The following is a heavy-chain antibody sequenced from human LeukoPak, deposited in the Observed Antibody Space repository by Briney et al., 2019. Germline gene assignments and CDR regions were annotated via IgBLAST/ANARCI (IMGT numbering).Heavy chain of an antibody. J-gene: IGHJ2*01. D-gene: IGHD1-7*01. V-gene: IGHV1-8*03. CDR1: GYTFTSYD. CDR3: ARCLTGELYWYFDL. CDR2: MNPNSGNT. Sequence: ASVKVSCKASGYTFTSYDINWVRQATGQGLEWMGWMNPNSGNTGYAQKFQGRVTITRNTSISTAYMELSSLRSEDTAVYYCARCLTGELYWYFDLWGRGTLITVSS.